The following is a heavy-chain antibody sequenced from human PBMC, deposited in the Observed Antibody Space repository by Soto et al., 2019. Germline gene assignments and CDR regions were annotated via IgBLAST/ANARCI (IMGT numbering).Heavy chain of an antibody. D-gene: IGHD1-26*01. Sequence: SETLSLTCAVSGASFSGFYWSWIRQSPGKGLEWIGEIDHSGITNHNTALKSRATMSVDTYKNQFSLKLRSVTAADTAVYYCARGVSVTLAVQGGAPDKNYFDSWSQGTLVTVSS. V-gene: IGHV4-34*04. CDR1: GASFSGFY. CDR2: IDHSGIT. CDR3: ARGVSVTLAVQGGAPDKNYFDS. J-gene: IGHJ4*02.